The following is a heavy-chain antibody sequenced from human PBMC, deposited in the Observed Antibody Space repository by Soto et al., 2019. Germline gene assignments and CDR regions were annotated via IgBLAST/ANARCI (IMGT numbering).Heavy chain of an antibody. J-gene: IGHJ5*02. CDR2: IYYSGST. CDR1: GGSISSSSYY. D-gene: IGHD3-22*01. V-gene: IGHV4-39*01. Sequence: SETLSLTCTVSGGSISSSSYYWGWIRQPPGKGLEWIGSIYYSGSTYYNPSLKSRVTISVDTSKNQFSLKLSSVTAADTAVYYCARQSYYYDSSGYSYNWFDPWGQGTLVTV. CDR3: ARQSYYYDSSGYSYNWFDP.